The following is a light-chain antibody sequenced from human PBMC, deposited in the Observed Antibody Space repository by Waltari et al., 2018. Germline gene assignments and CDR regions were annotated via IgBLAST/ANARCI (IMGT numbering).Light chain of an antibody. CDR3: ATWEGSQRV. CDR2: GND. J-gene: IGLJ1*01. CDR1: YFNIGSNS. V-gene: IGLV1-44*01. Sequence: QSVLTQPPSASGTPGQRVTISCSGSYFNIGSNSVCWFQQLPGTAPKLLIYGNDHRPSGVPDRFSGSKSGTSASLAISGLQSDDEADYYCATWEGSQRVFGTGTKVTVL.